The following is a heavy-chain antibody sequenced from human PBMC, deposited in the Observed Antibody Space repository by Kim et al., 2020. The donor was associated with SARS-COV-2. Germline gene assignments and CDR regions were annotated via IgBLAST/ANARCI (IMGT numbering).Heavy chain of an antibody. V-gene: IGHV1-18*01. J-gene: IGHJ6*02. CDR3: ARVYRDYYYYGMDV. D-gene: IGHD5-12*01. Sequence: AQKRQGRVTMTTDTSTSTAYMELRSLRSDDTAVYYCARVYRDYYYYGMDVWGQGTTVTVSS.